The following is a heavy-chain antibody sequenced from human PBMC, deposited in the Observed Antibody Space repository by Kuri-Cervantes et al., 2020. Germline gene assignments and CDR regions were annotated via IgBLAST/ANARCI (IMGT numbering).Heavy chain of an antibody. Sequence: ASVKVSCKASGYTFTSYGISWVRQAPGQGLEWMGWISAYNGNTNYAQKPQGRVTITTDTSTSTAYMELRSLRSDDTAVYYCARDLSGVETYYDFLGYYYGMDVWGQGTTVTVSS. CDR3: ARDLSGVETYYDFLGYYYGMDV. J-gene: IGHJ6*02. V-gene: IGHV1-18*01. D-gene: IGHD3-3*01. CDR1: GYTFTSYG. CDR2: ISAYNGNT.